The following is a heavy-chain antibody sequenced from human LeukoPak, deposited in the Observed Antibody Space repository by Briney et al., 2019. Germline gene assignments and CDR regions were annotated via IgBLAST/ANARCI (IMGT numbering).Heavy chain of an antibody. CDR2: ISAYNGNT. Sequence: ASVKVSCKASGYTFTSYGIIWVRQAPGQGLEWMGWISAYNGNTNYAQKLQGRVTMTTDTSTSTAYMELRSLRSDDTAVYYCARAYDSSGYYYTTDYWGQGTLVTVSS. CDR3: ARAYDSSGYYYTTDY. J-gene: IGHJ4*02. V-gene: IGHV1-18*01. D-gene: IGHD3-22*01. CDR1: GYTFTSYG.